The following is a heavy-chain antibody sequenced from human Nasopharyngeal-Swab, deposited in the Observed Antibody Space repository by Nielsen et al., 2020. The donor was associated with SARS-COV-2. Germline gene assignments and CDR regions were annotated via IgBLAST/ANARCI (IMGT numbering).Heavy chain of an antibody. Sequence: GESLKISCSASGFIFSSYEMNWVRQAPGKGLEWVSYISSSGNIIYYADPVKGRFTISRDNAKNSLFLQMNSLRAEDTGVYYCARDPLEAPYGRPFDSWGQGTLVTVSS. CDR2: ISSSGNII. CDR3: ARDPLEAPYGRPFDS. CDR1: GFIFSSYE. D-gene: IGHD1-1*01. V-gene: IGHV3-48*03. J-gene: IGHJ4*02.